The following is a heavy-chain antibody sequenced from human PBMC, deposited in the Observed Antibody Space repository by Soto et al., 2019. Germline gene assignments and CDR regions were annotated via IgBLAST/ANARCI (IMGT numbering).Heavy chain of an antibody. V-gene: IGHV1-3*01. CDR2: INADNGDT. J-gene: IGHJ4*02. Sequence: GASVKVSCKTSGYSFTSYAMHWVRQAPGQRLEWLGWINADNGDTKYSQKFSGRVTITRDTSANTAFIELSRLRSEDTAMYYCARELQGLYYFDFWGQGTLVTVSS. CDR1: GYSFTSYA. CDR3: ARELQGLYYFDF. D-gene: IGHD4-4*01.